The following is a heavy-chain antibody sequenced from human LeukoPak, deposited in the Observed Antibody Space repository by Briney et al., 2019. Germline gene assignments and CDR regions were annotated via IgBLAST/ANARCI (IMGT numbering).Heavy chain of an antibody. J-gene: IGHJ4*02. V-gene: IGHV4-61*02. CDR2: IYTSGST. Sequence: SETLSLTCTVSGGSISSTNYYWSWIRQPAGKGLEWIGRIYTSGSTNHNPSLKSRVTISVDTSKNQFSLKLSSVTAADTAVYYCAREPRDGYNSLDYWGQGTLVTVSS. CDR3: AREPRDGYNSLDY. CDR1: GGSISSTNYY. D-gene: IGHD5-24*01.